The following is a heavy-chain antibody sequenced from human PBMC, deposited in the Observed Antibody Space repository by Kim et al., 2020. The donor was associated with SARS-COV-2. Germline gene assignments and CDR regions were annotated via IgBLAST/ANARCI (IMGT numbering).Heavy chain of an antibody. J-gene: IGHJ4*02. V-gene: IGHV3-49*03. CDR3: ARSHYGSGSYFGY. CDR1: GFTFGDYA. Sequence: GGSLRLSCTASGFTFGDYAMSWFRQAPGKGLEWVGFIRSKAYGGTTEYAASVKGRFAISRDDSKSIAYLQMNSLKTEDTAVYYCARSHYGSGSYFGYWGQGTLVTVSS. CDR2: IRSKAYGGTT. D-gene: IGHD3-10*01.